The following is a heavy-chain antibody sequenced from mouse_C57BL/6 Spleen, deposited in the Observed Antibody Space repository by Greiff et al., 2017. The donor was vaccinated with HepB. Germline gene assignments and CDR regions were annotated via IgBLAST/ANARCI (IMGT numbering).Heavy chain of an antibody. CDR2: INPSNGGT. CDR3: ARGNYYGSSSYYFDY. J-gene: IGHJ2*01. V-gene: IGHV1-53*01. Sequence: QVQLKQPGTELVKPGASVKLSCKASGYTFTSYWMHWVKQRPGQGLEWIGNINPSNGGTNYNEKFKSKATLTVDKSSSTAYMELRSLTSEDSAVYFCARGNYYGSSSYYFDYWGQGTTLTVSS. CDR1: GYTFTSYW. D-gene: IGHD1-1*01.